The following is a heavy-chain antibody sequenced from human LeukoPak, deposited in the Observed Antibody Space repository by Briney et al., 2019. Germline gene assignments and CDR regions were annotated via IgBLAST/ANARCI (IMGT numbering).Heavy chain of an antibody. CDR1: GFTFSSYS. V-gene: IGHV3-21*01. CDR2: ISSSSSYI. J-gene: IGHJ4*02. CDR3: AREREELDDY. Sequence: GGSLRLSCAASGFTFSSYSMNWVRQAPGKGLEWVSFISSSSSYIYYADSVKGRFTISRDNAKNSLYLQMNSLRAEDTAVYYCAREREELDDYWGQGTLVTVSS. D-gene: IGHD6-13*01.